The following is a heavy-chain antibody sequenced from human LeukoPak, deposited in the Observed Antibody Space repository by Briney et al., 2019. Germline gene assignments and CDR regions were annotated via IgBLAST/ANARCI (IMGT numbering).Heavy chain of an antibody. V-gene: IGHV1-18*04. CDR1: GYTFTSYY. Sequence: ASVKVSCEASGYTFTSYYMHWVRQAPGQGLEWMGWISAYNGNTNYAQKLQGRVTMTTDTSTSTAYMELRSLRSDDTAVYYCARARYYYDSSGYYPGPYYFDYWGQGTLVTVSS. CDR2: ISAYNGNT. J-gene: IGHJ4*02. CDR3: ARARYYYDSSGYYPGPYYFDY. D-gene: IGHD3-22*01.